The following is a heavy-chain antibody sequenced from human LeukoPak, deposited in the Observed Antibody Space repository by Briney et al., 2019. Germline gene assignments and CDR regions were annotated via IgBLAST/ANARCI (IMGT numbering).Heavy chain of an antibody. CDR2: IGTIGSNT. J-gene: IGHJ4*02. D-gene: IGHD3-16*01. Sequence: RGSLRLSCSTSGFLFSDLAMHWVRQAPGKGLELIGTIGSNTFYADSLRGRFTISRDDSQSTLYLQMTSLRPEDSAVYYCVRDVWGFDLWGQGTTVTVST. CDR3: VRDVWGFDL. CDR1: GFLFSDLA. V-gene: IGHV3-64D*06.